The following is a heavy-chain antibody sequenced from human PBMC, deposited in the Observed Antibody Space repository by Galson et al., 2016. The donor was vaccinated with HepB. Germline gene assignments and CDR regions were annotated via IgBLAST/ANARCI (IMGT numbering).Heavy chain of an antibody. CDR1: GFTFSSYS. CDR3: ARVGPEDYDSSGLDY. D-gene: IGHD3-22*01. J-gene: IGHJ4*02. Sequence: LRLSCAASGFTFSSYSMNWVRQAPGKGLEWVSYISSSSNTIYYADSVKGRFTISRDNAKNSLYLQMNSLRDEDTAVYYCARVGPEDYDSSGLDYWGQGTLVIVSS. V-gene: IGHV3-48*02. CDR2: ISSSSNTI.